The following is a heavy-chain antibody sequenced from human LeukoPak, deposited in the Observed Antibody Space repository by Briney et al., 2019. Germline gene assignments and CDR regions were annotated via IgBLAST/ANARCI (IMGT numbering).Heavy chain of an antibody. Sequence: SETLSLTCTVSGGSISTHYWSWIRQPAGKGLERIGRISTTGSANYNPSLKSRVTMSVDTSKNQFSLKLSSVTAADTAVYYCAREVEMATQFDFWGQGTLVTVSS. J-gene: IGHJ4*02. CDR3: AREVEMATQFDF. D-gene: IGHD5-24*01. CDR1: GGSISTHY. V-gene: IGHV4-4*07. CDR2: ISTTGSA.